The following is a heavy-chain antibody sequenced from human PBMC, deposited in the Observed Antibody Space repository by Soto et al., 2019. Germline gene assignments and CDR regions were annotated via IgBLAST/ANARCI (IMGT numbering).Heavy chain of an antibody. V-gene: IGHV1-18*04. D-gene: IGHD6-19*01. CDR3: AGAGAYYSSGWYVKY. CDR2: ISAYNGNT. J-gene: IGHJ4*02. Sequence: ASVKVSCKASGYNFTSYGISWVRQAPGQGLEWMGWISAYNGNTNYAQKLQGRVTMTTDTSTSTAYMELRSLRSDDTAVYYCAGAGAYYSSGWYVKYWGQGTLVTVSS. CDR1: GYNFTSYG.